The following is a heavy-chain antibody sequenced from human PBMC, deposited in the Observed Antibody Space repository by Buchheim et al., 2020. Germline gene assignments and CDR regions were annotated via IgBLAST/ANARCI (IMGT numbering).Heavy chain of an antibody. CDR3: AKDRIAATGWLGGMDV. CDR2: ISGSGGST. D-gene: IGHD6-13*01. V-gene: IGHV3-23*04. CDR1: GLTFNIYA. J-gene: IGHJ6*02. Sequence: EVQLVESGGGLVQPGGSLRLSCAASGLTFNIYAMNWVRQAPGKGLEWVSAISGSGGSTYYADSVKGRFTISRDNSKNMLYLQMNSLRVEDTAVYYCAKDRIAATGWLGGMDVWGQGTT.